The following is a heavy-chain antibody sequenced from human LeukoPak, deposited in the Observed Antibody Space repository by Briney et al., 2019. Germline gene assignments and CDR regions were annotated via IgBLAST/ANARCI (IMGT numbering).Heavy chain of an antibody. D-gene: IGHD3-22*01. CDR3: AREKLLYYYDSSGNDAFDI. CDR1: GFTFSSYW. V-gene: IGHV3-7*01. CDR2: IKQDGSEK. J-gene: IGHJ3*02. Sequence: GGSLRLSCAASGFTFSSYWTSWVRQAPGKGLEWVANIKQDGSEKHYVDSVKGRFTISRDNAKNSLYLQMNSLRAEDTAVYYCAREKLLYYYDSSGNDAFDIWGQGTMVTVSS.